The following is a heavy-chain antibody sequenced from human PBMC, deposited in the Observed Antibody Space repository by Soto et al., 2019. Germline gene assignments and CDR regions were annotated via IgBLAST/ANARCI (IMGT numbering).Heavy chain of an antibody. V-gene: IGHV3-74*01. J-gene: IGHJ4*02. CDR3: AREWSGYDFWSGYYIGPSFDY. Sequence: PGGSLRLSCAASGFTFSSYWMHWVRQAPGKGLVWVSRINSDGSSTSYADSVKGRFTISRDNAKNTLYLQMNSLRAEDTAVYYCAREWSGYDFWSGYYIGPSFDYWGQGTLVTVSS. D-gene: IGHD3-3*01. CDR1: GFTFSSYW. CDR2: INSDGSST.